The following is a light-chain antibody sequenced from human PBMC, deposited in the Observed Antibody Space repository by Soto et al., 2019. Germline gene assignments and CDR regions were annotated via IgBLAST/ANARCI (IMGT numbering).Light chain of an antibody. CDR1: SSDVGSYNL. J-gene: IGLJ2*01. Sequence: QSVLTQPASVSGSPGQSITISCTGTSSDVGSYNLVSWYQQHPDKAPKLIIYAGSKRPSGVSNRFSGSKSGNTASLTISGLQPEDEAAYYCCSYARRPEFGGGTKVTVL. V-gene: IGLV2-23*01. CDR3: CSYARRPE. CDR2: AGS.